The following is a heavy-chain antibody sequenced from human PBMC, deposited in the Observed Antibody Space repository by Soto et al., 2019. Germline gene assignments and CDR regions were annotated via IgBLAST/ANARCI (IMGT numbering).Heavy chain of an antibody. J-gene: IGHJ6*02. CDR1: GYSFTSYW. V-gene: IGHV5-51*01. CDR3: ARHWGYCRSTSCLKAYYYGMDV. CDR2: IYPGHSDT. Sequence: GESLKISCKGSGYSFTSYWIDWVSQKPGKGLEWMGIIYPGHSDTRYSPSFQGQVTISADKSISTAYLQWSSLKASDTAMYYWARHWGYCRSTSCLKAYYYGMDVWGQGTTVTGSS. D-gene: IGHD2-2*01.